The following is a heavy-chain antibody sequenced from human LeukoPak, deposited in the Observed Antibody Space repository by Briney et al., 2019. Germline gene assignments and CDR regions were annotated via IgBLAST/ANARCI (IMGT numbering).Heavy chain of an antibody. CDR3: ARHGASGSYLYYFDY. D-gene: IGHD1-26*01. CDR2: IYYSGST. V-gene: IGHV4-59*08. J-gene: IGHJ4*02. Sequence: PSETLSLTCAVYGGSFSDYHWTWIRQTPGKGLEWIGYIYYSGSTNYNPSLKSRVTISVDTSKNQFSLKLSSVTAADTAVYFCARHGASGSYLYYFDYWGQGTLVTVSS. CDR1: GGSFSDYH.